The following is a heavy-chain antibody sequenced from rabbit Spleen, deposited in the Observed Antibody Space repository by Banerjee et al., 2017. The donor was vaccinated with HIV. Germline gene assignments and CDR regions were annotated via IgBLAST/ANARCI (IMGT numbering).Heavy chain of an antibody. V-gene: IGHV1S45*01. CDR1: GVSFSDKDV. J-gene: IGHJ4*01. CDR3: ARGGGL. Sequence: EQLEESGGGLVKPEGSLTLTCKASGVSFSDKDVMCWVRQAPGKGLEWIACINAATAKPVYATWAKGRFSISRTSSTTVTLRMTSLTAADTATYFCARGGGLWGPGTLVTFS. CDR2: INAATAKP.